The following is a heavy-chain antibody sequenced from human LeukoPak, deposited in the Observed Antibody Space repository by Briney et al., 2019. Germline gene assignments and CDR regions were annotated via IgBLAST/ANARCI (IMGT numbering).Heavy chain of an antibody. J-gene: IGHJ5*02. D-gene: IGHD6-19*01. Sequence: KPSETLSLTCTVSGGSISSSSYYWGWIRQPPGKGLEWIGSIYYSGSTYYNPSLKSRVTISVDTSKNQFSLKLSSVTAADTAVYYCARHSGVGAVAAPRGAWFDPWGQGTLVTVSS. V-gene: IGHV4-39*01. CDR2: IYYSGST. CDR1: GGSISSSSYY. CDR3: ARHSGVGAVAAPRGAWFDP.